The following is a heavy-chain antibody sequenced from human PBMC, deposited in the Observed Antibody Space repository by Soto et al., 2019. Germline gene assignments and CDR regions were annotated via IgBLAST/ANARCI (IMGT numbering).Heavy chain of an antibody. J-gene: IGHJ5*02. CDR1: GYTFISYY. CDR3: ARDINTVQYYDSSGYLNWFDP. CDR2: INPSGGST. V-gene: IGHV1-46*03. Sequence: ASVKVSCKASGYTFISYYMHWVRQAPGQGLEWMGIINPSGGSTSYAQKFQGRVTMTRDTSTSTVYMELSSLRSEDTAVYYCARDINTVQYYDSSGYLNWFDPWGQGTLVTVSS. D-gene: IGHD3-22*01.